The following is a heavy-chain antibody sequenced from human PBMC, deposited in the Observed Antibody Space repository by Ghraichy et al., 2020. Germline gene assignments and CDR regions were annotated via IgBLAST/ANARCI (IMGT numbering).Heavy chain of an antibody. CDR1: GFTFDDYT. CDR2: ISWDGGST. Sequence: GESLNISCAASGFTFDDYTMHWVRQAPGKGLEWVSLISWDGGSTYYADSVKGRFTISRDNSKNSLYLQMNSLRTEDTALYYCAKDFGYKSGWSPYYFDYWGQGTLVTVSS. J-gene: IGHJ4*02. V-gene: IGHV3-43*01. D-gene: IGHD6-19*01. CDR3: AKDFGYKSGWSPYYFDY.